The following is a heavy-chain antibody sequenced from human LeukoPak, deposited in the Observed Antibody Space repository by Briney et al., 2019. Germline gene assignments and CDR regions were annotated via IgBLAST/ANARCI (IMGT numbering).Heavy chain of an antibody. CDR1: GFTFRNYV. Sequence: GGSLRLSCAASGFTFRNYVIHWVRQAPGKGLEWVAVISYDGSNKYYADSVKGRFTISRDNSKNTLYLQMNSLRAEDTAVYYCAKELTSRGYYDSSGPPGDYWGQGTLVTVSS. D-gene: IGHD3-22*01. J-gene: IGHJ4*02. CDR3: AKELTSRGYYDSSGPPGDY. CDR2: ISYDGSNK. V-gene: IGHV3-30*18.